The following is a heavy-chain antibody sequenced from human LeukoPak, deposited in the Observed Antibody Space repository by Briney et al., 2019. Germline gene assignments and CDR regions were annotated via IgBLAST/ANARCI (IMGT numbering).Heavy chain of an antibody. CDR1: GFTFSSYA. J-gene: IGHJ4*02. V-gene: IGHV3-30*04. Sequence: GGSLRLSCAASGFTFSSYAMHWVRQAPGKGLEGVAVISYDGSNKYYADSVKGRFTISRDNSKNTLYLQINSLRAEDTAVYYCAKRKGIAARLFDYWGQGTLVTVSS. CDR2: ISYDGSNK. D-gene: IGHD6-6*01. CDR3: AKRKGIAARLFDY.